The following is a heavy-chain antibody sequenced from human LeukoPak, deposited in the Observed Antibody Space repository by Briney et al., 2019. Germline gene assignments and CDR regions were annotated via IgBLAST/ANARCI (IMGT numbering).Heavy chain of an antibody. Sequence: GASVKVSCKASGYTFTNYAMNWVRQAPGQGLEWMGWINTNTGNPTYAQGFTGRFVFSLDTSVSTAYLQISSLKAEDTAVYYCARGPRDYYGSGNYYNRDLDYWGQGTLVTVSS. J-gene: IGHJ4*02. CDR1: GYTFTNYA. V-gene: IGHV7-4-1*02. CDR2: INTNTGNP. D-gene: IGHD3-10*01. CDR3: ARGPRDYYGSGNYYNRDLDY.